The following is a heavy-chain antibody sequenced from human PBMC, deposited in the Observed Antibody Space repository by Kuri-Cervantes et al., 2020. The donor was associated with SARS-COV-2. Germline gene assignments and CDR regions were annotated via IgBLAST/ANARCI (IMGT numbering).Heavy chain of an antibody. J-gene: IGHJ4*02. CDR1: GGTFSSYA. V-gene: IGHV1-69*13. CDR2: IIPIFGTA. D-gene: IGHD3-16*01. Sequence: SVKVSCKASGGTFSSYAISWVRQAPGQGLEWMGGIIPIFGTANYAQKFQGRVTITADESTSTAYMELSSLRSEDTAVYYCASLGDAGDLSPPFDYWGQGTLVTVS. CDR3: ASLGDAGDLSPPFDY.